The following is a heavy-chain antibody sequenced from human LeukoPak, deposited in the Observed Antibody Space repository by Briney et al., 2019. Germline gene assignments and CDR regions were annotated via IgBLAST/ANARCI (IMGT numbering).Heavy chain of an antibody. CDR2: ISFDGSNK. V-gene: IGHV3-30-3*01. J-gene: IGHJ4*02. CDR1: GFTFSSSA. CDR3: VREILSHTSGSWGGFGY. Sequence: PGGSLRLSCAASGFTFSSSAMHWVRQAPGKGLEWVAVISFDGSNKYYADSVKGRFTISSDNSKNTLYLQMNSLRAEDTAVYYCVREILSHTSGSWGGFGYWGQGTLVTVSS. D-gene: IGHD3-16*01.